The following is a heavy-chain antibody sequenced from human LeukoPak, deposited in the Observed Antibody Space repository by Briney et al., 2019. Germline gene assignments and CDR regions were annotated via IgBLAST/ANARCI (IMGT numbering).Heavy chain of an antibody. J-gene: IGHJ6*03. CDR3: ARAGYYYYMDV. V-gene: IGHV1-18*01. Sequence: ASVKVSCKASGYTFTSYGINWVRQAPGQGLEWMGWVSGYNDNTNYAQKLQGRVTMTTDTSTSTAYMELRSLRSDDTAVYYCARAGYYYYMDVWGKGTTVTVSS. CDR2: VSGYNDNT. CDR1: GYTFTSYG.